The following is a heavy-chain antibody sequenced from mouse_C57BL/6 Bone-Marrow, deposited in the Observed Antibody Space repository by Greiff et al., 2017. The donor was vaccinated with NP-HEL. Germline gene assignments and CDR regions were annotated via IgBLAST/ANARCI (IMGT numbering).Heavy chain of an antibody. Sequence: VKLMESGPGLVQPSQSLSITCTVSGFSLTSYGVHWVRQSPGKGLEWLGVIWSGGSTDYNAAFISRLSISKDNSKSQVFFKMNSLQADDTAIYYCAKKTYYGSRDYAMDYWGQGTSVTVSS. J-gene: IGHJ4*01. CDR1: GFSLTSYG. D-gene: IGHD1-1*01. CDR2: IWSGGST. CDR3: AKKTYYGSRDYAMDY. V-gene: IGHV2-2*01.